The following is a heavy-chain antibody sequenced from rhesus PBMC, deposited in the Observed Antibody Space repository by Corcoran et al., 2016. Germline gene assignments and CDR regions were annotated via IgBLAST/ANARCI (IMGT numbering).Heavy chain of an antibody. CDR1: GYTFNDYY. D-gene: IGHD2-21*01. CDR3: ATLWEVVSDY. CDR2: VDPEDGEA. J-gene: IGHJ4*01. V-gene: IGHV1-111*02. Sequence: EVQLVQSGAEVKKPGASVKISCKASGYTFNDYYLHWERKSPGKGLEWMGRVDPEDGEAIHARKFQDRVPITADTSTDTAYMELSRLRSEDTAVYYCATLWEVVSDYWGQGVLVTVSS.